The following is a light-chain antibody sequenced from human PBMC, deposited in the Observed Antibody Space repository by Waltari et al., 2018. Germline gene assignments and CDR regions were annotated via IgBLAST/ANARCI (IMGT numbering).Light chain of an antibody. CDR1: NSDVGAYNI. V-gene: IGLV2-23*01. J-gene: IGLJ3*02. CDR2: DAR. CDR3: CSYGGSYTWV. Sequence: QSALTQPASVSGSPGQAINISCTGTNSDVGAYNIVSWYQQYPGRAPRLMIYDARNRPSGCSNRFSASKSCNTAALTISVLQADDEADYYCCSYGGSYTWVFGGGTKVTVL.